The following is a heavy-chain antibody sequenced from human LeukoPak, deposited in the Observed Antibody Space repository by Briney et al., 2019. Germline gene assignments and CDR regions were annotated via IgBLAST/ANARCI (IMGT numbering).Heavy chain of an antibody. J-gene: IGHJ4*02. CDR3: ARDLVYYGSGSYYPEYYFAY. Sequence: PSETLSLTCSVSGGSISSGDYYWSWIRQPPGRGLEWIGYIYYSGSTYYNPSLKSRVTISVDTSKNQFSLKLSSVTAADTAVYYCARDLVYYGSGSYYPEYYFAYWGQGTLVTVSS. D-gene: IGHD3-10*01. CDR2: IYYSGST. V-gene: IGHV4-30-4*08. CDR1: GGSISSGDYY.